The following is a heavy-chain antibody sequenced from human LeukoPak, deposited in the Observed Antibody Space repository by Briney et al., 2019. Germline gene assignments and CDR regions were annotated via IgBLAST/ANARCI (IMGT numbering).Heavy chain of an antibody. J-gene: IGHJ4*02. CDR2: ISSSSSYI. D-gene: IGHD4-17*01. CDR3: ARDQYGDYPLDY. V-gene: IGHV3-21*01. CDR1: GFTFSSYA. Sequence: AGGSLRLSCAASGFTFSSYAMSWVRQAPGKGLEWVSSISSSSSYIYYADSVKGRFTISRDNAKNSLYLQMNSLRAEDTAVYYCARDQYGDYPLDYWGQGTLVTVSS.